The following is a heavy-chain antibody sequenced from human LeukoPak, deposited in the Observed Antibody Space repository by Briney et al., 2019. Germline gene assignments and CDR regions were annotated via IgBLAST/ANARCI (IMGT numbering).Heavy chain of an antibody. J-gene: IGHJ4*02. CDR2: INHSGST. V-gene: IGHV4-34*01. CDR1: GGSFSGYY. Sequence: PSETLSLTCAVYGGSFSGYYWSWIRQPPGKGLEWIGEINHSGSTNYNPSLKSRVTISVDTSKNQFSLKLSSVTAADTAVYYCARLYYYGSGSYGFFDYWGREPWSPSPQ. CDR3: ARLYYYGSGSYGFFDY. D-gene: IGHD3-10*01.